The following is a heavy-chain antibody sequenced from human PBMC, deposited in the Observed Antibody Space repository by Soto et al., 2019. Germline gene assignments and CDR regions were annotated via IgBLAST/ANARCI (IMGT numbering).Heavy chain of an antibody. V-gene: IGHV3-20*04. CDR1: GFTFDDFG. J-gene: IGHJ4*02. CDR2: IYWDGGRT. Sequence: EVQLAGSGGGVVRPGGSLRLSCAASGFTFDDFGMSWVRQVPGKGLEWVSGIYWDGGRTGYADSVRGRFTISRDNAKNSMFLQMNSLRVEDSALYYCARIAVTGRGDFDYWGQGTLVTVSS. D-gene: IGHD6-19*01. CDR3: ARIAVTGRGDFDY.